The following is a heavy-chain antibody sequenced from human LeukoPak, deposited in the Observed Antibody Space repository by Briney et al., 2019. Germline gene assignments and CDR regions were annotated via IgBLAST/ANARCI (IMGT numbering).Heavy chain of an antibody. J-gene: IGHJ4*02. V-gene: IGHV3-21*04. D-gene: IGHD1-26*01. CDR1: GFTFSSYS. Sequence: PGGSLRLSCAASGFTFSSYSMNWVRQAPGKGLEWVSSISSSSSYIYYADSVKGRFTISRDNAKNSLYLQMNSLRAEDTAVYYCAKQPGVSGSYHFDYWGQGTLVTVSS. CDR3: AKQPGVSGSYHFDY. CDR2: ISSSSSYI.